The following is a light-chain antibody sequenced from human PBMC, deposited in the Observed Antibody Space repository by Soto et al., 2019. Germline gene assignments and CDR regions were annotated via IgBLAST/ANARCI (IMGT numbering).Light chain of an antibody. J-gene: IGKJ1*01. CDR1: QSIRRS. Sequence: DIQMTQSPSSLSASVADRVTITCRASQSIRRSLNWYQQKPGKAPNLLIYAASILQTGVPSRFTGSGSGTDFTLTISNXQPEDFAVYYCQQTYSSPRTFGQGTKVDIK. CDR3: QQTYSSPRT. CDR2: AAS. V-gene: IGKV1-39*01.